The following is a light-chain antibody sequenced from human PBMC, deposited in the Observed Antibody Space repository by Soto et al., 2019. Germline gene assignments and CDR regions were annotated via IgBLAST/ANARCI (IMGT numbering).Light chain of an antibody. Sequence: QSVLTQPPSVSGAPGQRVTISCTGSSSNIGAASDVHWYQQLPGTTPKLLIYGNNNRPSGVPDRFSASKSGTSASLAITGLQADDEADYYCQSYDSRLSAHVVFGGGTKVTVL. CDR1: SSNIGAASD. V-gene: IGLV1-40*01. CDR3: QSYDSRLSAHVV. CDR2: GNN. J-gene: IGLJ2*01.